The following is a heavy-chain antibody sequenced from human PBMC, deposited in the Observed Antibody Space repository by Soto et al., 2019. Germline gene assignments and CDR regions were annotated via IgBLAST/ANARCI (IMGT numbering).Heavy chain of an antibody. CDR2: IWYDGSNK. V-gene: IGHV3-33*01. CDR3: ARDLRYCSGGSCYSSHHYYYYYYGLDV. Sequence: QVQLVESGGGVVQPGRSLRLSCAASGFTFSSYGMHWVRQAPGKGLEWVAVIWYDGSNKYYADSVKGRFTISRDNSKNTMYLQMNSLRAEDTAVYYCARDLRYCSGGSCYSSHHYYYYYYGLDVWVHGTTVTVSS. D-gene: IGHD2-15*01. J-gene: IGHJ6*02. CDR1: GFTFSSYG.